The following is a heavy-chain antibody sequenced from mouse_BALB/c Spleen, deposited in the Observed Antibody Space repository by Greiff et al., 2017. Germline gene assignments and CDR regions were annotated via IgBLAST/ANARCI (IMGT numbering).Heavy chain of an antibody. D-gene: IGHD2-1*01. CDR3: ARGGWGNYWYFDV. V-gene: IGHV14-3*02. Sequence: VQLQQSGAELVKPGASVKLSCTASGFNIKDTYMHWVKQRPEQGLEWIGRIDPANGNTKYDPKFQGKATITADTSSNTAYLQLSSLTSEDTAVYYCARGGWGNYWYFDVWGAGTTVTVSS. CDR2: IDPANGNT. J-gene: IGHJ1*01. CDR1: GFNIKDTY.